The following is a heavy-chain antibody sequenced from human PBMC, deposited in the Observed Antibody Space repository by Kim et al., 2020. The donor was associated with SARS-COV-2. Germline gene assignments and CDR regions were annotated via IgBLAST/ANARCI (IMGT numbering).Heavy chain of an antibody. D-gene: IGHD2-15*01. J-gene: IGHJ5*02. CDR2: IRSKAYGGTT. V-gene: IGHV3-49*03. Sequence: GGSLRLSCTASGFTFGDYAMSWFRQAPGKGLEWVGFIRSKAYGGTTEYAASVKGRFTISRDDSKSIAYLQMNSLKTEDTAVYYCTRISEEEVVSAGNWFDPWGQGSLVTVSS. CDR3: TRISEEEVVSAGNWFDP. CDR1: GFTFGDYA.